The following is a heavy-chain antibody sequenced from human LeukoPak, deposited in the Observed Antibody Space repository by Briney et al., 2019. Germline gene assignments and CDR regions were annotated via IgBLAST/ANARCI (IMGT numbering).Heavy chain of an antibody. Sequence: PGGSLRLSCAASGFTFSSYAMSWVRQAPGKGLEWVSAISGSGGNTYYAASVKGRFTISRDNSKNTLYLQMNSLRAEDTAVYYCAKVQALWNYFDYWGQGTLVTVSS. J-gene: IGHJ4*02. CDR2: ISGSGGNT. CDR3: AKVQALWNYFDY. CDR1: GFTFSSYA. D-gene: IGHD3-10*01. V-gene: IGHV3-23*01.